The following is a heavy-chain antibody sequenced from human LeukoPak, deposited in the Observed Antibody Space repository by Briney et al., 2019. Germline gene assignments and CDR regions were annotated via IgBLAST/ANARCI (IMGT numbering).Heavy chain of an antibody. CDR1: GGTFSSYA. Sequence: ASVKVSCKASGGTFSSYAISWVRQAPGQGLEWMGGIIPIFGTANYAQKFQGRVTITTDESTSTAYMELSSLRSEDTAVYYCAREAGNYYDSRRVLDYWGQGTLVTVSS. CDR3: AREAGNYYDSRRVLDY. D-gene: IGHD3-22*01. V-gene: IGHV1-69*05. CDR2: IIPIFGTA. J-gene: IGHJ4*02.